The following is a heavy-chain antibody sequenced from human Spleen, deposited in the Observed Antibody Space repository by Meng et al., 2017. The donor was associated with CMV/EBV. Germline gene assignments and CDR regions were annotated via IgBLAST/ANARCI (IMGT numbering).Heavy chain of an antibody. J-gene: IGHJ4*02. V-gene: IGHV3-21*04. D-gene: IGHD1-1*01. Sequence: GESLKISCTASKFTLNTYSMNWVRQAPGKGLEWVSSISGSSSYIYYADSVKGRFTISRDNAKNSLYLQMNSLRAEDTAVYYCAKHSETGTHGYLDYWGQGTLVTVSS. CDR3: AKHSETGTHGYLDY. CDR1: KFTLNTYS. CDR2: ISGSSSYI.